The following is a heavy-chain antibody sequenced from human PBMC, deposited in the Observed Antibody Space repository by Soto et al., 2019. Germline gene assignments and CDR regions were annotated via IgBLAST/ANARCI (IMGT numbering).Heavy chain of an antibody. CDR1: GFIFSNYA. CDR2: ISSDGSNT. D-gene: IGHD2-2*01. Sequence: QVQLVESGGGVVQSGRSLRLSCAASGFIFSNYAMHWVRQAPGKGLEWVAIISSDGSNTYYAGSVRGRFTISRDNSENTLYLQMNSLRPEDTAVYYCARDGSPAVRNPRTYFDYRGQGTLVTVSS. J-gene: IGHJ4*02. CDR3: ARDGSPAVRNPRTYFDY. V-gene: IGHV3-30-3*01.